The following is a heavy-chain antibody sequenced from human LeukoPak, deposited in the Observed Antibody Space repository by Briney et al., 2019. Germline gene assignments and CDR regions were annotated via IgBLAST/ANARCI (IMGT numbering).Heavy chain of an antibody. D-gene: IGHD3-16*01. Sequence: SETLSLTCTVSSYSISSGFYWGWIRQPPGKGLEWIGNIFYSGSTYYSPSLKRRATISLDTSRNQFSLKLNSVTAADTAVYYCPTPHAYGLVDIWGQGTVVTVSS. V-gene: IGHV4-38-2*02. J-gene: IGHJ3*02. CDR1: SYSISSGFY. CDR3: PTPHAYGLVDI. CDR2: IFYSGST.